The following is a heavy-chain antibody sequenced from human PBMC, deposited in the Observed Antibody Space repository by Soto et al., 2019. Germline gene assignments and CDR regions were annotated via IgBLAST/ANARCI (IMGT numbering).Heavy chain of an antibody. CDR1: GYTFTSYG. CDR2: ISAYNGNT. D-gene: IGHD3-3*01. CDR3: ARHVRIWSGYHPPDYYYGMDV. Sequence: VKVSCKASGYTFTSYGISWVRQAPGQGLEWMGWISAYNGNTNYAQKLQGRVTMTTDTSTSTAYMELRSLRSDDTAVYYCARHVRIWSGYHPPDYYYGMDVWGQGTTVTVSS. J-gene: IGHJ6*02. V-gene: IGHV1-18*01.